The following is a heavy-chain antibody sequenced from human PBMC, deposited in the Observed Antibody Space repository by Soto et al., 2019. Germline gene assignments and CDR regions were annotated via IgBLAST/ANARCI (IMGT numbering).Heavy chain of an antibody. CDR1: GGSISSGGYY. V-gene: IGHV4-31*03. Sequence: QVQLQESGPGLVKPSQTLSLTCTVSGGSISSGGYYWSWIRQHPGKGLEWIGYTYYSGSTYYNPSRKSRVTISVDTSKNQFALKLSSVTAADTAVYYCASGRDTAMVPTPYYYYGMDVWGQGTTVTVSS. CDR3: ASGRDTAMVPTPYYYYGMDV. J-gene: IGHJ6*02. D-gene: IGHD5-18*01. CDR2: TYYSGST.